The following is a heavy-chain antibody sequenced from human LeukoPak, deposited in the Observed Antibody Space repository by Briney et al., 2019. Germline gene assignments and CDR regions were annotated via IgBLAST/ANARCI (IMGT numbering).Heavy chain of an antibody. V-gene: IGHV1-69*13. J-gene: IGHJ6*03. CDR2: IIPLLGKP. CDR1: AGTFSSNS. D-gene: IGHD2-2*01. CDR3: ARWSFDSLPARGYMDV. Sequence: SVKVSCKASAGTFSSNSISWVRHAPGQGLEWMGNIIPLLGKPKYAQKFQGRVTISADESMITVYMELNSLRSEDTAVYYCARWSFDSLPARGYMDVWGKGTTVTISS.